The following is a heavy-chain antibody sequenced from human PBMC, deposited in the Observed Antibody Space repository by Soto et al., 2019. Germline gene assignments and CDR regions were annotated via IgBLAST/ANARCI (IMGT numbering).Heavy chain of an antibody. CDR3: ARDWVYGYYYGSGSSDV. CDR1: GFTFSSYW. CDR2: IKQDGSEK. J-gene: IGHJ6*02. D-gene: IGHD3-10*01. V-gene: IGHV3-7*04. Sequence: GGSLRLSCAASGFTFSSYWMSWVRQAPGKGLEWVANIKQDGSEKYYVDSVKGRFTISRDNAKNSLYLQMNSLRAEDTAVYYCARDWVYGYYYGSGSSDVWGQGTTVTVSS.